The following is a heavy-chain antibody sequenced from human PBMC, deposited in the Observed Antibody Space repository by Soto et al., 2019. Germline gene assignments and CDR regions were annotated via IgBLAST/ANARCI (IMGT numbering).Heavy chain of an antibody. CDR1: GDSTSSLY. J-gene: IGHJ4*02. V-gene: IGHV4-59*01. Sequence: QVQLQESGPGLVKPSETLSLTCTVSGDSTSSLYWSWIRQPPGKGLEWIGYIYYSGSINYNPSLKSRVTISVDPSKNQFSLRLSSVTAADTAVYYCAKSLWDTSGWKTDYWGQGTLVTVSS. CDR2: IYYSGSI. CDR3: AKSLWDTSGWKTDY. D-gene: IGHD6-19*01.